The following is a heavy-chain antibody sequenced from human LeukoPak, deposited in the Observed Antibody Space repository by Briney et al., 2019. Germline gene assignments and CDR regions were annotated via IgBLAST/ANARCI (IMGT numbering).Heavy chain of an antibody. V-gene: IGHV1-46*01. CDR1: GYMFTRYN. J-gene: IGHJ4*02. Sequence: ASVKVSCKASGYMFTRYNIHWVRQAPGQGLEWLGIFNPSGDSTSYAQKFQGRVTMTRDTSTSTVYMEQSSLRSEDTAVYYCARTSSVLYGFDYWGQGTLVIVSS. CDR3: ARTSSVLYGFDY. CDR2: FNPSGDST. D-gene: IGHD5/OR15-5a*01.